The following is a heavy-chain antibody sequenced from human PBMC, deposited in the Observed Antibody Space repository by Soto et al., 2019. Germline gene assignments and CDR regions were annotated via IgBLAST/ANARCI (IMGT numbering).Heavy chain of an antibody. CDR3: AGSGWYRRETDGMDV. V-gene: IGHV4-4*02. J-gene: IGHJ6*02. Sequence: QVQLQESGPGLVKPSGTLSLTCAVSGGSISSSNWWSWVRQPPGKGLEWIGEIYHSGSTNYNPSLESRVTISVDKSKNQCSLKLSSVTAADTAVYYCAGSGWYRRETDGMDVWGQGTTVTVSS. D-gene: IGHD6-19*01. CDR2: IYHSGST. CDR1: GGSISSSNW.